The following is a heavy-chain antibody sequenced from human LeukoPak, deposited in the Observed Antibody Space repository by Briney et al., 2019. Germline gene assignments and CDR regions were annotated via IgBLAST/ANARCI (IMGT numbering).Heavy chain of an antibody. J-gene: IGHJ4*02. Sequence: PSETLSLTCTVSGGSISSYCWSWVRQPPGKGLEGIGYIYPSGSTDYNPSLRSRVTMSVDTSKSQFSMELRYLTAADTAMYYCATSYDSKTAPYDVWGQGILVTVSS. CDR1: GGSISSYC. D-gene: IGHD3-3*01. CDR3: ATSYDSKTAPYDV. CDR2: IYPSGST. V-gene: IGHV4-4*09.